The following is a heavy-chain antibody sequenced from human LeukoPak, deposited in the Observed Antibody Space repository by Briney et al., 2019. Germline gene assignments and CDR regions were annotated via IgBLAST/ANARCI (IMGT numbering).Heavy chain of an antibody. Sequence: GGSLRLSCAASGFTFSSYSMNWVRQAPGKGLEWVSSISSSSSYIYYADSVKGRFTISRDNAKNSLYLQMNSLRAEDTAVYYCARGGGVRGFRSGWYWSIDHRFIDYWGQGTLVTVSS. D-gene: IGHD6-19*01. V-gene: IGHV3-21*01. J-gene: IGHJ4*02. CDR3: ARGGGVRGFRSGWYWSIDHRFIDY. CDR2: ISSSSSYI. CDR1: GFTFSSYS.